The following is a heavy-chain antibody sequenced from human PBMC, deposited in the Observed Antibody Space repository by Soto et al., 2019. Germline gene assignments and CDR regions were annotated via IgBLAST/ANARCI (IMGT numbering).Heavy chain of an antibody. J-gene: IGHJ5*02. CDR3: ARNRGSRRDNWFDP. CDR2: IYSGGST. V-gene: IGHV3-53*04. Sequence: PGGSLRLSCAASGFTVSSNYMSWVRQAPGKGLEWVSVIYSGGSTYYADSVKGRFTISRHNSKNTLYLQMNSLRAEDTAVYYCARNRGSRRDNWFDPWGQGTLVTVSS. D-gene: IGHD2-15*01. CDR1: GFTVSSNY.